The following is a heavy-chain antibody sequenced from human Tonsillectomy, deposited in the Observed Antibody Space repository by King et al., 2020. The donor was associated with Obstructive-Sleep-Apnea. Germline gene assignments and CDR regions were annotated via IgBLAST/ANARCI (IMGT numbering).Heavy chain of an antibody. J-gene: IGHJ6*02. CDR3: AKDIGTGYHYYGMDV. D-gene: IGHD3/OR15-3a*01. V-gene: IGHV3-23*04. CDR1: GFTFSSYA. CDR2: ISGSGGST. Sequence: VQLVESGGGLVQPGGSLRVSCAASGFTFSSYAMNWVRQAPGKGLEWVSAISGSGGSTYYADSVKGRFTIPRDNSKKTLYLQMNSLRADDTALYYCAKDIGTGYHYYGMDVWGQGTTVTVSS.